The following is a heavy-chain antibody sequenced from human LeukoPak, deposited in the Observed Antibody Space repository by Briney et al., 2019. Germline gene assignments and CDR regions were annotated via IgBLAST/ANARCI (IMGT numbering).Heavy chain of an antibody. V-gene: IGHV3-23*01. Sequence: PGGSLRLSCAASGFTFSSYAMSWVRQAPGKGLEWVSAISGSGGGTFYADSVKGRFTISRDNSKNTLYLQMNSLRAEDTAVYYCAKDRAAAAGTFDYWGQGTLVTVSS. J-gene: IGHJ4*02. CDR1: GFTFSSYA. CDR3: AKDRAAAAGTFDY. D-gene: IGHD6-13*01. CDR2: ISGSGGGT.